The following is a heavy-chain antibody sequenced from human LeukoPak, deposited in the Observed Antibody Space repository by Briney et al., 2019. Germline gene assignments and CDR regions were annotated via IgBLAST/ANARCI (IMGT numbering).Heavy chain of an antibody. CDR2: FDPEDGEI. D-gene: IGHD1-1*01. CDR3: ATVEIDPGYWFDP. CDR1: GYTLTELS. V-gene: IGHV1-24*01. Sequence: ASVKVSCKVSGYTLTELSMHWVRQAPGKGLEWMGGFDPEDGEIIYAQKFQGRVTMTEDTSTDTAYMELSSLRSEDTAVYYCATVEIDPGYWFDPWGQGTLVTVSS. J-gene: IGHJ5*02.